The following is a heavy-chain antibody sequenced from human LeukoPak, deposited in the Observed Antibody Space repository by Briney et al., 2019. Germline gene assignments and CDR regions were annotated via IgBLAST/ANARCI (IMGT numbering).Heavy chain of an antibody. J-gene: IGHJ5*02. CDR1: GYSFTSYW. CDR3: ARQVTAQYNWFDP. Sequence: GESLKISCKGSGYSFTSYWIGWVRQMPGKGLEWMGIICPGDSDTRYSPSFQGQVTISADKSISTAYLQWSSLKASDTAMYYCARQVTAQYNWFDPWGQGTLVTVSS. CDR2: ICPGDSDT. V-gene: IGHV5-51*01. D-gene: IGHD5-18*01.